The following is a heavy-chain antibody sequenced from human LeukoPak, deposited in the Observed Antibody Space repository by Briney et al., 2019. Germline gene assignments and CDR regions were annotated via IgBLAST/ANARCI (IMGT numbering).Heavy chain of an antibody. CDR3: ARHRYYDSWVHTGAFDI. Sequence: SETLSLTCTVTGDSITTRTYYWAWIRQTAGQGLEWIGTIYYSGTTYYNPSLKSRVTISLDTSSNQLSLGLTSVIAMDTAIYYCARHRYYDSWVHTGAFDIWGHGTTVTVSS. V-gene: IGHV4-39*01. CDR1: GDSITTRTYY. CDR2: IYYSGTT. J-gene: IGHJ3*02. D-gene: IGHD3-3*01.